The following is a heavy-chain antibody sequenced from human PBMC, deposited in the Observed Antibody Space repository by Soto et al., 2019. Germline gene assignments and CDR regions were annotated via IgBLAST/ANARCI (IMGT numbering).Heavy chain of an antibody. CDR2: ISSSSSYI. Sequence: EVQLVESGGGLVTPGGSQRLSCVASGFTFSNYAMNWVRQAPGKGLEWVSFISSSSSYIYYADSVKGRFTISRDNAKNSLYLQMSRLRAEDTAVYYCASDLPSGSVNYLGLNWGQGTLVIVSS. D-gene: IGHD3-10*01. CDR1: GFTFSNYA. V-gene: IGHV3-21*02. J-gene: IGHJ4*02. CDR3: ASDLPSGSVNYLGLN.